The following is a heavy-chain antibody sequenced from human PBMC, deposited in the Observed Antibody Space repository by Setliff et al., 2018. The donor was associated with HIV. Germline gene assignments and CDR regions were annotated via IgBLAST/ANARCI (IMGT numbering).Heavy chain of an antibody. J-gene: IGHJ4*02. D-gene: IGHD6-13*01. V-gene: IGHV4-34*01. CDR2: INHSGST. CDR3: AGGIAADVY. CDR1: GGSFSGYY. Sequence: SETLSLTCAVYGGSFSGYYWSWIRQPPGKGLEWIGEINHSGSTSYNPSLKSRVTISADTSKNQFSLKLISVTAADTALYYCAGGIAADVYWGQGTLVTVSS.